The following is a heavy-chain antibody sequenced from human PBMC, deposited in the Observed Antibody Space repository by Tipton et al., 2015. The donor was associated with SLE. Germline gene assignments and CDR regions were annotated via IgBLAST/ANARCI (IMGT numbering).Heavy chain of an antibody. CDR1: GGSIRSHY. J-gene: IGHJ5*02. D-gene: IGHD6-13*01. V-gene: IGHV4-59*11. Sequence: TLSLTCTVSGGSIRSHYWSWFRQPPGKGLEWIGYMYHSGSTKYNPSLKSRVTISLDTSKNQVSLKLTSVTAADTAVYYCARGWYSRNWEWWFDPWGQGTLVTVSS. CDR2: MYHSGST. CDR3: ARGWYSRNWEWWFDP.